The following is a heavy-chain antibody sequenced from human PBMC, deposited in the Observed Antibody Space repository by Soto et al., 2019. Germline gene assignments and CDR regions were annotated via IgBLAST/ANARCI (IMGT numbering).Heavy chain of an antibody. CDR3: ARENSRSSGLYYYYYYMDV. CDR1: GFTFSSYW. D-gene: IGHD6-19*01. Sequence: GGSLRLSCAASGFTFSSYWMSWVRQAPGKGLEWVANIKQDGSEKYYVDSVKGRFTISRDNAKNSLYLQMNSLRAEDTAVYYCARENSRSSGLYYYYYYMDVWGKGTTVTVSS. CDR2: IKQDGSEK. J-gene: IGHJ6*03. V-gene: IGHV3-7*01.